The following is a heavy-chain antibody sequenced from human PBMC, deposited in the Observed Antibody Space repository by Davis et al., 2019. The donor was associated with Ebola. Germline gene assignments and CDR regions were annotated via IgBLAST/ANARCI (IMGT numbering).Heavy chain of an antibody. V-gene: IGHV3-11*06. CDR2: SSSNSTNK. Sequence: PGGSLTLSCAASGFTFSDYYMSWIRQAPGKGPEWVSYSSSNSTNKKYADSVKGRFTISRDDAKNSLYLQMNSLRAEDTAVYYCAREAYYYDSTGYYYDIPDLFDYWGQGTLVTVSS. J-gene: IGHJ4*02. D-gene: IGHD3-22*01. CDR3: AREAYYYDSTGYYYDIPDLFDY. CDR1: GFTFSDYY.